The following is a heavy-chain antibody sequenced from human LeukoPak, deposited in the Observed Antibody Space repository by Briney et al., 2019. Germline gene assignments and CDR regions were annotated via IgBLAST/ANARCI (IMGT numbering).Heavy chain of an antibody. D-gene: IGHD3-22*01. J-gene: IGHJ4*02. CDR1: GFTFSSYS. Sequence: TGGSLRLSCAASGFTFSSYSMNWVRQAPEKGLEWVSSISSSSSYIYYADSVKGRFTISRDNAKNSLYLQMNSLRAEDTAVYYCARDGHYYDSSGYSIPPFDYWGQGTLVTVSS. CDR2: ISSSSSYI. V-gene: IGHV3-21*01. CDR3: ARDGHYYDSSGYSIPPFDY.